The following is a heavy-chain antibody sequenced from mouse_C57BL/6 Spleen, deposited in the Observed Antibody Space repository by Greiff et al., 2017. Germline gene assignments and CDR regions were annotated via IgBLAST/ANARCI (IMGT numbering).Heavy chain of an antibody. CDR1: GYTFTSYW. CDR3: ALTTVGDFDV. D-gene: IGHD1-1*01. V-gene: IGHV1-61*01. CDR2: IYPSDSDT. Sequence: QVQLQQPGAELVRPGSSVKLSCKASGYTFTSYWMDWVKQRPGQGLEWIGNIYPSDSDTHYNQKFKDKATLTVDKSSSNAYIQLSSLTSEDSAVYYCALTTVGDFDVWGTGTTVTVSS. J-gene: IGHJ1*03.